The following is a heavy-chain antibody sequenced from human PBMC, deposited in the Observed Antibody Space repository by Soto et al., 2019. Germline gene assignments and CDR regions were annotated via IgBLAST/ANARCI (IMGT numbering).Heavy chain of an antibody. Sequence: SETLSLTCAVSGAYMRNDYYYWSWVRQKPGKDLEWIGHMHHSGRTHYNPSLKSRVAVSVDTSKNQFSLYLDSVTAADTAVYYCARWVEVSLDYFDSWGQGIPVTVSS. CDR1: GAYMRNDYYY. CDR3: ARWVEVSLDYFDS. CDR2: MHHSGRT. J-gene: IGHJ4*02. V-gene: IGHV4-31*11. D-gene: IGHD6-6*01.